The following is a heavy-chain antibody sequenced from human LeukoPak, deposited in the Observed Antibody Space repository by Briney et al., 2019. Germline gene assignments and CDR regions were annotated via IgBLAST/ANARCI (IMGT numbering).Heavy chain of an antibody. J-gene: IGHJ4*02. V-gene: IGHV1-18*01. CDR1: GYIFNNYG. CDR3: ARLRSPQFYSSGPYFDY. D-gene: IGHD6-19*01. Sequence: ASVKVSCKASGYIFNNYGISWVRQAPGQGLEWMAWISDHNTKTNYAQKFQGRVTITRDTSASTAYMELSSLRSEDTAVYYCARLRSPQFYSSGPYFDYWGQGTLVTVSS. CDR2: ISDHNTKT.